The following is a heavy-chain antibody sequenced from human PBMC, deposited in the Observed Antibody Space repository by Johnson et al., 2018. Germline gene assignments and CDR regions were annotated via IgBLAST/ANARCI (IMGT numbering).Heavy chain of an antibody. Sequence: QVQLVESGAEVKKPGASVKVSCKASGYTFTSYDINWVRQATGQGLEWMGWMNPNSGNTGYAQKFQGRVTMTRNTSIRTAYMELSSLRSEDTAVYYCARGGESSSWEREYYYMDVWGKGTTVTVSS. CDR2: MNPNSGNT. CDR1: GYTFTSYD. CDR3: ARGGESSSWEREYYYMDV. D-gene: IGHD6-13*01. J-gene: IGHJ6*03. V-gene: IGHV1-8*01.